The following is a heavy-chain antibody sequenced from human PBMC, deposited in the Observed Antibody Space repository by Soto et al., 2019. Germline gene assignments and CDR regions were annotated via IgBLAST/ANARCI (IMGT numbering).Heavy chain of an antibody. CDR1: GYTFTSYG. J-gene: IGHJ3*02. CDR3: AKTRRSGWSGDAFDI. Sequence: ASVKVSCKASGYTFTSYGISWVRQAPGQGLEWMGWISAYNGNTNYAQKLQGRVTMTTDTSTSTAYMELRSLRSDDTAVYYCAKTRRSGWSGDAFDIWGQGTMVT. V-gene: IGHV1-18*01. CDR2: ISAYNGNT. D-gene: IGHD6-19*01.